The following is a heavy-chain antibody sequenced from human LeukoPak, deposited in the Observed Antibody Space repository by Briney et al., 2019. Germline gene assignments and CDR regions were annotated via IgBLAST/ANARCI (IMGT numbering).Heavy chain of an antibody. CDR3: ARHPDDSSGYDGAFDI. CDR1: GYSFTSYW. V-gene: IGHV5-51*01. Sequence: SGESLKISCKGSGYSFTSYWIGWVRQMPGKGLEWMGIIYPGDSDTRYSPSFQGQVTISADKSISTAYLQWSSLKASDTAMYYCARHPDDSSGYDGAFDIWGQGTMVTVSS. D-gene: IGHD3-22*01. J-gene: IGHJ3*02. CDR2: IYPGDSDT.